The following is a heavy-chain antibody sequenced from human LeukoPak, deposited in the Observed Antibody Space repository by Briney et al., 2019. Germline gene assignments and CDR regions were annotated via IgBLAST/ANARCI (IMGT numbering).Heavy chain of an antibody. V-gene: IGHV4-59*08. CDR1: GGSFSSYY. Sequence: PLETPCVTCTVSGGSFSSYYWSWIRQSPGKGLEWIGYIDYSGSTIYNPSLKSQFTISVDTSKNQFSLNLSSVTAADTAVYYCARHGSDWTFDYWGPGSLASVSS. CDR3: ARHGSDWTFDY. J-gene: IGHJ4*02. CDR2: IDYSGST. D-gene: IGHD6-19*01.